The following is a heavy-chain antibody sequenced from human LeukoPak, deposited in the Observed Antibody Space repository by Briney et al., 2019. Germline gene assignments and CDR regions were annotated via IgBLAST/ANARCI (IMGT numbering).Heavy chain of an antibody. CDR3: ASGPRSIAAAGNWFDP. Sequence: SETLSLTCAVYGGSFSGYYWSWIRQPPGKGLEWIGEINHSGSTNYNPSLKSRVTISVDTSKNQFSPKLSSVTAADTAVYYCASGPRSIAAAGNWFDPWGQGTLVTVSS. V-gene: IGHV4-34*01. D-gene: IGHD6-13*01. J-gene: IGHJ5*02. CDR2: INHSGST. CDR1: GGSFSGYY.